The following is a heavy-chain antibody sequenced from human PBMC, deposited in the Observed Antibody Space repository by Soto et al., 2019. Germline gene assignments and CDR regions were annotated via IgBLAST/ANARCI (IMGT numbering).Heavy chain of an antibody. CDR1: GYSFTSYW. J-gene: IGHJ6*02. D-gene: IGHD3-3*01. V-gene: IGHV5-10-1*01. CDR2: IDPSDSYT. CDR3: ASLAYTYYDFWSGYQRMANYYYYGMDV. Sequence: GESRKISCKGSGYSFTSYWISWVRQMPGKGLEWMGRIDPSDSYTNYSPSFQGHVTISADKSISTAYLQWSSLKASDTAMYYCASLAYTYYDFWSGYQRMANYYYYGMDVWGQGTRVTVSS.